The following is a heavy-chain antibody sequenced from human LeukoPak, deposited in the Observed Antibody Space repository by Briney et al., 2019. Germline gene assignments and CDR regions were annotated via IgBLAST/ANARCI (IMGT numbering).Heavy chain of an antibody. Sequence: SETLSLTCTVSGGSISSYYWSWIRQPPGKGLEWIGYIYYSGSTNYNPSLKSRVTISVDTSENQFSLKLSSVTAADTAVYYCARDLIDYYYGMDVWGQGTTVTVSS. CDR2: IYYSGST. CDR3: ARDLIDYYYGMDV. D-gene: IGHD3-22*01. J-gene: IGHJ6*02. CDR1: GGSISSYY. V-gene: IGHV4-59*01.